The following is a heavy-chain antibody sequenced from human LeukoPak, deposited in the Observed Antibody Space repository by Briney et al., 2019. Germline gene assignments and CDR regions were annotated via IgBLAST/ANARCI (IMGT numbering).Heavy chain of an antibody. J-gene: IGHJ4*02. CDR2: INHSGST. V-gene: IGHV4-34*01. D-gene: IGHD3-16*02. Sequence: SETLSLTCAVYGGSFSGYYWSWIRQPPGKGLEWIGEINHSGSTNYNPSLKSRVTISVDTSKNQFSLKLSSVTAADTAVYHCARARGYYDYVWGSYRFYFDYWGQGTLVTVSS. CDR3: ARARGYYDYVWGSYRFYFDY. CDR1: GGSFSGYY.